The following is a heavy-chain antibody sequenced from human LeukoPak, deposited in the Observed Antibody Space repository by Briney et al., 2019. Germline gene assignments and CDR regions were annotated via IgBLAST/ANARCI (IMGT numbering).Heavy chain of an antibody. CDR2: IYSGGTT. V-gene: IGHV3-53*01. J-gene: IGHJ6*03. Sequence: PGGSLRLSCAASGFTVSTNYISWVRQAPGKGLEWVSIIYSGGTTYYADSVKGRFTISRDNSKNTLHLQMNNLRAEDTAVYYCARDKRAGANMSYYYMDVWGKGTTVTVSS. CDR3: ARDKRAGANMSYYYMDV. D-gene: IGHD1-26*01. CDR1: GFTVSTNY.